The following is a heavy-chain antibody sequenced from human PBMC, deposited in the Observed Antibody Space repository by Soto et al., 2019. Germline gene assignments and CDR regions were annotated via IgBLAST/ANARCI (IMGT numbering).Heavy chain of an antibody. CDR3: ARDLYDILTGYYTWIY. V-gene: IGHV1-46*01. J-gene: IGHJ4*02. CDR1: GYTFTSYC. D-gene: IGHD3-9*01. Sequence: ASVKVPCKASGYTFTSYCMHWVRQAPGQGLEWMGIINPSGGSTSYAQKFQGRVTMTRDTSTRTVYMELSRLGAEDMAVYYCARDLYDILTGYYTWIYWGQGTMVTVYS. CDR2: INPSGGST.